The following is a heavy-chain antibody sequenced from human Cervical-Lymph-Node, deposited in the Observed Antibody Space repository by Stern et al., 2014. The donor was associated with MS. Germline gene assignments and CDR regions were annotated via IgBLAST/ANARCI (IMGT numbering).Heavy chain of an antibody. Sequence: QLVQSGPEVKRPGESLKISCQASGYTFTSYWIGWVRQMPGTGLEWIAIIFPGGSAIRYSPSFQGQVTISADKSSSTAYLQWNNLKASDTAIYYCARQRYFDYWGQGTLVTVSS. CDR3: ARQRYFDY. J-gene: IGHJ4*02. CDR1: GYTFTSYW. CDR2: IFPGGSAI. V-gene: IGHV5-51*01.